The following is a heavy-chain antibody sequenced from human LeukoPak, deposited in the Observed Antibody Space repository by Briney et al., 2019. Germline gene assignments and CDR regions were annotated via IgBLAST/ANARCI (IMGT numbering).Heavy chain of an antibody. CDR1: GGTFSSYA. Sequence: GASVKVSCKASGGTFSSYAISWVRQAPGQGLEWMGGIIPIFGTANYAQKFQGRVTITADESTSTAYMELSSLRSEDTAVYYRARGRGDVVVRPFDPWGQGTLVTVSS. CDR2: IIPIFGTA. D-gene: IGHD2-2*01. CDR3: ARGRGDVVVRPFDP. V-gene: IGHV1-69*13. J-gene: IGHJ5*02.